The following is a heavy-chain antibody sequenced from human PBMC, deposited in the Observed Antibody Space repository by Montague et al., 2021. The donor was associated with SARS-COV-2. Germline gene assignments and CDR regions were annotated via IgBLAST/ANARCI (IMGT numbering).Heavy chain of an antibody. V-gene: IGHV3-23*01. D-gene: IGHD1-26*01. CDR2: ISGSGSST. J-gene: IGHJ4*02. CDR3: AKDLWIRSYTDY. Sequence: SLRLSGAASGFNFSSYAMSWVRQAPGKGLEWISGISGSGSSTYYADSVKGRFTISRDNSKNTLYLQMNSLRAEDTAVYYCAKDLWIRSYTDYWGQGTLVTVSS. CDR1: GFNFSSYA.